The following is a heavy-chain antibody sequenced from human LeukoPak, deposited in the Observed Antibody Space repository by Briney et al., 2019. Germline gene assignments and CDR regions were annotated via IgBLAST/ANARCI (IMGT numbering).Heavy chain of an antibody. D-gene: IGHD3-9*01. V-gene: IGHV1-69*05. Sequence: SVKVSCKASGGTFSSYAISWVRQAPGQGLEWMGRIFPIFGTANYAQKFQGRVTITTDESTSTAYMELSSLRSEDTAVYYCARQYDILTGHLDYWGQGTLVTVSS. CDR1: GGTFSSYA. CDR2: IFPIFGTA. CDR3: ARQYDILTGHLDY. J-gene: IGHJ4*02.